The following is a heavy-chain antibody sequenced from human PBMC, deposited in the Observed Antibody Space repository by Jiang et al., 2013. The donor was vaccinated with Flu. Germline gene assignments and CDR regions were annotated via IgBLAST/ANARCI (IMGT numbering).Heavy chain of an antibody. J-gene: IGHJ4*02. V-gene: IGHV1-46*01. D-gene: IGHD6-19*01. CDR2: ISPSTGTT. CDR1: GYTFINYY. CDR3: ARDLGTTAVTGLDY. Sequence: GAEVKKPGASVKVSCKASGYTFINYYIEWVRQAPGQGFEWMGIISPSTGTTTYTQKFQGRVTMTRDTSTNTVYMELSSLRSDDTAVYFCARDLGTTAVTGLDYWGQGTLVTVSS.